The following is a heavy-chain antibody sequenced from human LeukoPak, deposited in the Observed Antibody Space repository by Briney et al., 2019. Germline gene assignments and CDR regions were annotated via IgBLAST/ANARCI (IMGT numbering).Heavy chain of an antibody. Sequence: KPGGSLRLSCAASGFTFSSYSMNWVRQAPGKGLEWVSSISSSSSYIYYAGSVKGRFTISRDNAKNSLYLQMNSLRAEDTAVYYCARRYCSGGSCYSDYWGQGTLVTVSS. CDR1: GFTFSSYS. D-gene: IGHD2-15*01. J-gene: IGHJ4*02. CDR2: ISSSSSYI. CDR3: ARRYCSGGSCYSDY. V-gene: IGHV3-21*01.